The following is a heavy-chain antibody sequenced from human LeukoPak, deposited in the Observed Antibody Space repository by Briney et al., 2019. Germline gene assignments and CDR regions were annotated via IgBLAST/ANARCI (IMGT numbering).Heavy chain of an antibody. J-gene: IGHJ4*02. D-gene: IGHD3-16*02. CDR2: VIPIFGTA. CDR1: GGTFSSYA. Sequence: SVKVSCKASGGTFSSYAISWVRQAPGQGLEWMGRVIPIFGTANYAQKFQGRVTMTRNTSISTAYMELSSLRSEDTAVYYCASRGPYDYVWGSYRHNYFDYWGQGTLVTVSS. CDR3: ASRGPYDYVWGSYRHNYFDY. V-gene: IGHV1-69*05.